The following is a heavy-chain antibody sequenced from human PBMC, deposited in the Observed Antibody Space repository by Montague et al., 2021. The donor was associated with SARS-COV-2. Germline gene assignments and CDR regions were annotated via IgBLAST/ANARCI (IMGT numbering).Heavy chain of an antibody. D-gene: IGHD2-2*01. CDR3: ARQPDHAAINYYLDF. CDR1: GVTITSYY. V-gene: IGHV4-59*13. CDR2: IYYSGTT. Sequence: SETLSLTCTVSGVTITSYYWSWVRQAPGKGLEWIGFIYYSGTTDFNPSLNSRVTLSVDTSKNQFFLRLPSVTPADTAFYYCARQPDHAAINYYLDFWGQGTLVTVSS. J-gene: IGHJ4*02.